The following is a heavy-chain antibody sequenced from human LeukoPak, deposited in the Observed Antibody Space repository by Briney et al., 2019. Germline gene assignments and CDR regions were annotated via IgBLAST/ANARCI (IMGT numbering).Heavy chain of an antibody. V-gene: IGHV3-21*01. CDR1: GFTFNYYT. CDR3: AIEGLTHVIAMDV. J-gene: IGHJ6*03. CDR2: ISNSNSYI. Sequence: PGGSLRLSCVASGFTFNYYTMNWVRQAPGKGLEWVSSISNSNSYINYADSVKGRFTISRDNTKKSLFLQMNSLRAEDTAVYYCAIEGLTHVIAMDVWGKGTTVTVSS. D-gene: IGHD3-9*01.